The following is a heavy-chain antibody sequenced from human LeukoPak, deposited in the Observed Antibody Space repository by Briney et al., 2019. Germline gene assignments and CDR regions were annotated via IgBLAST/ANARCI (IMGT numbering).Heavy chain of an antibody. V-gene: IGHV3-66*01. CDR3: ARDCGNNSWYGMDV. Sequence: GGSLRLSCAASGFNLSSYNMDWVRQAPGKGLEWVSLIYRVGSTFYADSVEGRFTISRDNSKNTLYLQVNSLRVEDTAIYYCARDCGNNSWYGMDVWGQGTTVTVSS. CDR1: GFNLSSYN. D-gene: IGHD4-23*01. J-gene: IGHJ6*02. CDR2: IYRVGST.